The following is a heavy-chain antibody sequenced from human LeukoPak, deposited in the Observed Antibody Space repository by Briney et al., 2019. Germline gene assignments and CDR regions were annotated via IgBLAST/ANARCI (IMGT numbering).Heavy chain of an antibody. CDR1: GFTFGNYA. J-gene: IGHJ3*02. CDR2: IYTGGST. V-gene: IGHV3-23*03. CDR3: AKPQLQGAFDI. Sequence: GGSLRLSCAASGFTFGNYAMSWVRQTQGKGLEWVSIIYTGGSTYYVDSVKGRFTISRDNSKNTLYLQMNSLRAEDTAVYYCAKPQLQGAFDIWGQGTMVKVSS. D-gene: IGHD3-10*01.